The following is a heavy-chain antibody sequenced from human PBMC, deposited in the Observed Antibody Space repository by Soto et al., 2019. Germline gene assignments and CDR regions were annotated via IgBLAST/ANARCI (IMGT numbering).Heavy chain of an antibody. V-gene: IGHV3-72*01. CDR2: TRNKANSYTT. CDR3: ARGYDFWSGSYLDY. J-gene: IGHJ4*02. D-gene: IGHD3-3*01. Sequence: GLEWVGRTRNKANSYTTESAASVKGRFTISRDDSKNSLYLQMNSLKTEDTAVYYCARGYDFWSGSYLDYWAQGTLVTVSS.